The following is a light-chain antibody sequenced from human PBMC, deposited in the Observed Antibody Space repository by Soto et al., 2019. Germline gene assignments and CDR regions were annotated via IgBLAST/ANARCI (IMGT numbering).Light chain of an antibody. Sequence: QSVLTQPASVSGSPGQSITIPCTGTSSDVGAYNYVSWYQQHPGKAPKLMIFDVNSRPSGVSNRFSGSKSGNTASLTISGLQAEDEADYYCSSYTTSRTVVFGGGTRSPS. J-gene: IGLJ2*01. V-gene: IGLV2-14*03. CDR3: SSYTTSRTVV. CDR1: SSDVGAYNY. CDR2: DVN.